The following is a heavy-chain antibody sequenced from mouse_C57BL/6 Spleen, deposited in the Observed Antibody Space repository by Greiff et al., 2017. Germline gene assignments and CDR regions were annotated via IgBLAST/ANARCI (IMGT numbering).Heavy chain of an antibody. D-gene: IGHD1-3*01. CDR2: IYPRSGNT. CDR3: ASGGKDAMDY. Sequence: VQLQESGAELARPGASVKLSCKASGYTFTSYGISWVKQRTGQGLEWIGEIYPRSGNTYYNEKFKGKATLTADKSSSTEYMELRSLTSEDSAVYFCASGGKDAMDYWGQGTSVTVSS. V-gene: IGHV1-81*01. J-gene: IGHJ4*01. CDR1: GYTFTSYG.